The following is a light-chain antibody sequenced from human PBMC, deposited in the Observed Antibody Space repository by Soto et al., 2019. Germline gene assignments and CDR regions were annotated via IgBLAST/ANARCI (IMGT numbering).Light chain of an antibody. CDR1: QSVSSSY. Sequence: ESVLTQAPGTLSMSPGQRAALSCTASQSVSSSYLAWYQQKPGQAPRLLIYGASSRATCIPDRFSGSGSGTDFTLTISRLEPEDFAVYYFQQYGSSPFTFGPGTKVDIK. J-gene: IGKJ3*01. CDR2: GAS. V-gene: IGKV3-20*01. CDR3: QQYGSSPFT.